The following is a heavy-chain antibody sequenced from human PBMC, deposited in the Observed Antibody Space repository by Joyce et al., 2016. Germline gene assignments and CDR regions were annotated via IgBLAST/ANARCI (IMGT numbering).Heavy chain of an antibody. Sequence: QVQLVQSGAEVKKPGSSVKVSCKVSGGIFSNYAISWVRQAPGQGLEWMGGVIPIFGSANFAQKFQGRVTITADESTNTAYMELSRLTSDDTAIYYCARLTPGSGTYDLDYWGQGTLVYVSS. CDR1: GGIFSNYA. CDR2: VIPIFGSA. J-gene: IGHJ4*02. V-gene: IGHV1-69*01. D-gene: IGHD1-26*01. CDR3: ARLTPGSGTYDLDY.